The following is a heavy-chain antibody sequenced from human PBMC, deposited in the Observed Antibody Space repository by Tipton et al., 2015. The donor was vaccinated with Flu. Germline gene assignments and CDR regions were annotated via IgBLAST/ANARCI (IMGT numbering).Heavy chain of an antibody. CDR1: GTSFSDYS. J-gene: IGHJ5*02. CDR2: INHSGNT. CDR3: ARGRSGSPPGGA. V-gene: IGHV4-34*01. Sequence: LRLSCAVYGTSFSDYSWIWIRQPPGKGLEWIGEINHSGNTNYNPSLRSRVTISVDTSKNQFSLKMNSVAVADTALYYCARGRSGSPPGGAWGQGTLVTVSS. D-gene: IGHD3-10*01.